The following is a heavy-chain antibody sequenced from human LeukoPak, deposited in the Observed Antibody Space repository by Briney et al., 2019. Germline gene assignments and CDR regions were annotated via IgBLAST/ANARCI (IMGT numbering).Heavy chain of an antibody. D-gene: IGHD5-18*01. CDR3: ARSDSYGLTRIDY. V-gene: IGHV3-30*03. CDR2: ISYDGSNK. Sequence: GGSLRLSCAASGFTFSSYGMHWVRQAPGKGLEWVAVISYDGSNKYYADSVKGRFTISRDNSKNTLYLQMNSLRAEDTAVYYCARSDSYGLTRIDYWGQGTLVTVSS. CDR1: GFTFSSYG. J-gene: IGHJ4*02.